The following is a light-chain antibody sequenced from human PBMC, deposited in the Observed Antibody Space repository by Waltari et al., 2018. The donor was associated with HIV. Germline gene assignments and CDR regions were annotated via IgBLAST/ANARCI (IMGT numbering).Light chain of an antibody. CDR3: RQYNSFPRT. V-gene: IGKV1-17*01. Sequence: DIQMTQSPSSLPPSVGDRVTITYRASQGIRNNLGWFQQKPGKAPKRLIFGASSLQGGVPSRFSGSRSGTEFTLTVSSLQPQDFATYCCRQYNSFPRTFGQGTKVEIK. J-gene: IGKJ1*01. CDR2: GAS. CDR1: QGIRNN.